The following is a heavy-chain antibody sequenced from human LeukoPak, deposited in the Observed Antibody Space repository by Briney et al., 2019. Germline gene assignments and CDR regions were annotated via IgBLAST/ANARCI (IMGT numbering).Heavy chain of an antibody. CDR3: AKGMFFDPCNAFDI. D-gene: IGHD3/OR15-3a*01. J-gene: IGHJ3*02. Sequence: GRSLRLSCAASGFTFDDYAMHWVRQAPGKGLEWVSGISWNSGSIGYADSAKGRFTISRDNAKNSLYLQMSSLRAEDTALYYCAKGMFFDPCNAFDIWGQGTMVTVSS. CDR2: ISWNSGSI. V-gene: IGHV3-9*01. CDR1: GFTFDDYA.